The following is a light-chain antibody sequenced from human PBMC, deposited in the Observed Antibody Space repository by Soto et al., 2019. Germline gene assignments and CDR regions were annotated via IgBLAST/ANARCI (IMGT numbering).Light chain of an antibody. V-gene: IGKV3-15*01. CDR3: QQYNNWPIN. J-gene: IGKJ5*01. CDR2: GAS. Sequence: VFTQSPVTRSLSPVETAALSFMAAQSIRSLLAWYQHKPGQAPRLLIYGASTRATAIPARFTGSGSGTEFTLTISSLQSEDFAVYYCQQYNNWPINCGPGTRLEIK. CDR1: QSIRSL.